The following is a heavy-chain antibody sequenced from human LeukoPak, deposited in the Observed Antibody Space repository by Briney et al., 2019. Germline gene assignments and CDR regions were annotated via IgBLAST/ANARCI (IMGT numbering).Heavy chain of an antibody. J-gene: IGHJ3*02. CDR2: ISPGGDNT. D-gene: IGHD5-24*01. CDR3: ARIRDGYNDAYDI. V-gene: IGHV1-46*01. CDR1: GYTFTGYY. Sequence: ASVKVSCKASGYTFTGYYMHWVRQAPGQRLEWMGLISPGGDNTDYAQNFQGRLTMTSDTSARTVYMELSSLRSEDTAVYYCARIRDGYNDAYDIWGQGTVVTVPS.